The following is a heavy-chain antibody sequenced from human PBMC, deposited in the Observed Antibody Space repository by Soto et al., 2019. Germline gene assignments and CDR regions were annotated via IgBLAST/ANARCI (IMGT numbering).Heavy chain of an antibody. CDR1: GVSVTSGNYY. V-gene: IGHV4-61*01. J-gene: IGHJ6*02. CDR3: ARGVFRGYYDYSGIDV. Sequence: QVQLQESGPGLVKPSETLSLTCTVSGVSVTSGNYYWTWIRQPPGKGLEWIAYIHHAGTTNFNPSLKGRISISVATSKNQISLQLHSVTAADTAVYFCARGVFRGYYDYSGIDVWGRGTTVSISS. D-gene: IGHD6-13*01. CDR2: IHHAGTT.